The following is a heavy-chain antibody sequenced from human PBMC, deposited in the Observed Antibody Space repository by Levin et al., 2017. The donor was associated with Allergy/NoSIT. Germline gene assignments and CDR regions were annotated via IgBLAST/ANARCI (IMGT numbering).Heavy chain of an antibody. CDR2: IKSKTDGGTT. J-gene: IGHJ4*02. V-gene: IGHV3-15*01. CDR1: GFTFSNAW. Sequence: GGSLRLSCAASGFTFSNAWMSWVRQAPGKGLEWVGRIKSKTDGGTTDYAAPVKGRFTISRDDSKNTLYLQMNSLKTEDTAVYYCTTVADTYHYCSSTSCGPLGYDYWGQGTLVTVSS. D-gene: IGHD2-2*01. CDR3: TTVADTYHYCSSTSCGPLGYDY.